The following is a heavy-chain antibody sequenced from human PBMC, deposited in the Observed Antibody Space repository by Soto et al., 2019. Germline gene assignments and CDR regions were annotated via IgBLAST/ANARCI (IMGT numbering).Heavy chain of an antibody. Sequence: EVQLLESGGGLVQPGGSLRLSCAASGFTFSSYAMRWVRQAPVKGLEWVSAISGSGGSTYYADSVEGRFTISRDNSKNTLYLQMNRLRAEDMAVYYCARRGSGSYYDYWGQGTLVTVSS. D-gene: IGHD1-26*01. CDR1: GFTFSSYA. V-gene: IGHV3-23*01. CDR3: ARRGSGSYYDY. J-gene: IGHJ4*02. CDR2: ISGSGGST.